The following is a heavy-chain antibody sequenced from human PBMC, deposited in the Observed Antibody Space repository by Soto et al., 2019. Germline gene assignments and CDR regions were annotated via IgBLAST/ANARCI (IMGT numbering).Heavy chain of an antibody. Sequence: QLVESGGDLVQPGGSLRLSCSASGFSLSDFSINWVRQAPGKGLEWISYISSSSGTIYYADSVSGRFTISRDNVKGLVFLEMDSLRHEDTAVYDCANSFGGCQFDSWSHGSLVTISS. J-gene: IGHJ5*01. D-gene: IGHD1-26*01. CDR1: GFSLSDFS. V-gene: IGHV3-48*02. CDR3: ANSFGGCQFDS. CDR2: ISSSSGTI.